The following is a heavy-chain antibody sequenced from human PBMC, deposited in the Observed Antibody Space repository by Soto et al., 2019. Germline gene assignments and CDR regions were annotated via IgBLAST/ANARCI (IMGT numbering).Heavy chain of an antibody. CDR2: VYYPGVT. CDR1: GGSITSTTYY. J-gene: IGHJ4*02. D-gene: IGHD3-10*01. V-gene: IGHV4-39*01. CDR3: VIFYVELFFDY. Sequence: SETLSLTCSVSGGSITSTTYYWGWIRQPPGKGLEWIANVYYPGVTYYTPSLKSRATISVDTSKNQFSLQLRSVTAADTATYYCVIFYVELFFDYWGQGTLVTVSS.